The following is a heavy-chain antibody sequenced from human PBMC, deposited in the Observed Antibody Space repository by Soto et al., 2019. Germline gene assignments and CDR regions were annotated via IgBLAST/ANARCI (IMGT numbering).Heavy chain of an antibody. V-gene: IGHV3-30-3*01. Sequence: QVQLVDSGGGVVQPGRSLRLSCAASGFPFSSYAIHWVRQAPGKGLEWVAFISYDGSNTYYADSVRGRFSVSRDNSNNTLDLQMNSLRAEDTAVYYCARSRGGDGYNPLDYWGQGTLGIVSS. J-gene: IGHJ4*02. D-gene: IGHD2-21*01. CDR3: ARSRGGDGYNPLDY. CDR1: GFPFSSYA. CDR2: ISYDGSNT.